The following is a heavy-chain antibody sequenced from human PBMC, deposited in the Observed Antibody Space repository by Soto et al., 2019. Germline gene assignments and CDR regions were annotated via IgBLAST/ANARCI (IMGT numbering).Heavy chain of an antibody. Sequence: PGESLKISCKGSGYSFTSYWIGWVRQMPGKGLEWMGIIYPGDSDTRYSPSFQGQVTISADKSISTAYLQWSSLKASDTAMYYCARLGLNYYDSSGYPALDYWGQGTLVTVSS. CDR2: IYPGDSDT. CDR1: GYSFTSYW. D-gene: IGHD3-22*01. CDR3: ARLGLNYYDSSGYPALDY. V-gene: IGHV5-51*01. J-gene: IGHJ4*02.